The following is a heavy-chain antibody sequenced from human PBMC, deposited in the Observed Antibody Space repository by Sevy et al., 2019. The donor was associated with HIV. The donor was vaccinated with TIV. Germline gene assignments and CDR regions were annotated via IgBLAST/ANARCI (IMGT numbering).Heavy chain of an antibody. D-gene: IGHD5-18*01. Sequence: ASVKVSCKASGYTFTGYYMHWVRQAPGQGLEWMGWINPNSGDTNYAQKFQGRVTMTRDTSISTAYMELSRLRSDDTAVYYCASIVDTAMGNAFDIWGQGTMVTVSS. CDR3: ASIVDTAMGNAFDI. V-gene: IGHV1-2*02. J-gene: IGHJ3*02. CDR1: GYTFTGYY. CDR2: INPNSGDT.